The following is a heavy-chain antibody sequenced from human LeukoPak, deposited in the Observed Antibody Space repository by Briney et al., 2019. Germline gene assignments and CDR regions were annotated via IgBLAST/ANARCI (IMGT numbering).Heavy chain of an antibody. Sequence: PGGSLRLSCAASGFTFSSRWMHWVRQAPGKGLVWVSHVNSDESSTNYADSVKGRFTISRDNSKNTLYLQMNSLRAEDTAVYYCAKGKPWDFDYWGQGTLVTVSS. D-gene: IGHD1-14*01. CDR3: AKGKPWDFDY. V-gene: IGHV3-74*01. CDR2: VNSDESST. CDR1: GFTFSSRW. J-gene: IGHJ4*02.